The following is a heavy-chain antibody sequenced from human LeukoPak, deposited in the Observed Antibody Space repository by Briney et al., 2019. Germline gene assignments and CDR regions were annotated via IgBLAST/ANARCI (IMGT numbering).Heavy chain of an antibody. CDR2: MNPNSGNT. J-gene: IGHJ4*02. Sequence: ASVKVSCKASGYTFTSYDINWVRQATGQGLEWMGWMNPNSGNTGYAQKFQGRVTMTRNTSISTAYMELSSLRSEDTAVYYCARVVDIVATWRPALHLDYWGQGTLVTVSS. CDR3: ARVVDIVATWRPALHLDY. D-gene: IGHD5-12*01. CDR1: GYTFTSYD. V-gene: IGHV1-8*01.